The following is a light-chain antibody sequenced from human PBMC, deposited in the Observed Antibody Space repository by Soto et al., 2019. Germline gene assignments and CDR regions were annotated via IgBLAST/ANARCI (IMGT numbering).Light chain of an antibody. J-gene: IGKJ2*01. CDR1: QSVGSN. V-gene: IGKV3-15*01. CDR2: GAW. Sequence: EIVMTQSPATLSVSPGERATLSCRASQSVGSNLAWYQQKPGQAPRLLIFGAWNRATDIPARFSGSGSGTEFTLTISSLQSEDYAVYYCQQYNDWRTFGQGTKLEIK. CDR3: QQYNDWRT.